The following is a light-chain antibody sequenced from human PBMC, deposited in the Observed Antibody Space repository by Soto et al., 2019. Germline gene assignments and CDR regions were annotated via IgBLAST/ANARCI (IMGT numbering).Light chain of an antibody. CDR1: SSYVGGYNY. Sequence: QSALTQPASVSGSPGQSITISCTGTSSYVGGYNYVSWYQQHPGKAPKLMIYDVSNRPSGVSNRFSGSKSGNTASLTISGLQAEDEADYYCSSYTSSSTXVFGTGTKVTVL. V-gene: IGLV2-14*01. CDR3: SSYTSSSTXV. J-gene: IGLJ1*01. CDR2: DVS.